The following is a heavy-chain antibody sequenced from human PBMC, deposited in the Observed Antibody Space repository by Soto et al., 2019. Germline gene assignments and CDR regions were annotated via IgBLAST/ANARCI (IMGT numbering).Heavy chain of an antibody. V-gene: IGHV4-34*01. D-gene: IGHD6-6*01. CDR3: ARARKTKPLGGFDY. CDR2: INHSGST. J-gene: IGHJ4*02. CDR1: GGSFSGYY. Sequence: SETLSLTCAVYGGSFSGYYWSWIRQPPGKGLEWIGEINHSGSTNYNPSLKSRVTISVDTSKNQFSLKLSSVTAADTAVYYCARARKTKPLGGFDYWGQGTLVTVSS.